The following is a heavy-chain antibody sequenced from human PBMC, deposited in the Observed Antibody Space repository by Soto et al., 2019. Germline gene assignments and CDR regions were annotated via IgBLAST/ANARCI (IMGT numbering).Heavy chain of an antibody. J-gene: IGHJ4*02. D-gene: IGHD6-19*01. CDR3: ANKVAGFYFDY. CDR1: GFPFSRSF. CDR2: VNTDGSAT. Sequence: GGSLRLSCAASGFPFSRSFMHWVRQAPGKGLVWVARVNTDGSATVYAGSVKGRFTISRDNVRNTVSLEMNDLRAEDTAVYYCANKVAGFYFDYWGQGTLVTVSS. V-gene: IGHV3-74*01.